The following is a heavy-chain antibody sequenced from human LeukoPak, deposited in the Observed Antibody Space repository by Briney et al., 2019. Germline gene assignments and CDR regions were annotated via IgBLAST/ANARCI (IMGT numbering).Heavy chain of an antibody. Sequence: GGSLRLSCAASGFTFSSYSMNWVRQAPGKGLEWVSSISSSSSYIYYADSVKGRFTISRDNAKNSLYLQMNSLRVEDTAVYYCTRSGTRLGTDFDYWGQGTLVTVSS. V-gene: IGHV3-21*01. CDR2: ISSSSSYI. CDR1: GFTFSSYS. J-gene: IGHJ4*02. D-gene: IGHD3-16*01. CDR3: TRSGTRLGTDFDY.